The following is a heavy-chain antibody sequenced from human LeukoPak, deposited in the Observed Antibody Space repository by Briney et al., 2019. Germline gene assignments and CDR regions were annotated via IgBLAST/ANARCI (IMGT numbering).Heavy chain of an antibody. CDR1: GFTFSIYW. J-gene: IGHJ4*02. Sequence: GGSLRLSCAASGFTFSIYWMSWVRQAPGKGLEGVANIKQDGSEKYYVDSVKGRFTISRDNAKNSLYLQMNSLRAEDTAVYYCARRAKVYSSSRYYFDYWGQGTLVTVSS. CDR3: ARRAKVYSSSRYYFDY. CDR2: IKQDGSEK. D-gene: IGHD6-13*01. V-gene: IGHV3-7*01.